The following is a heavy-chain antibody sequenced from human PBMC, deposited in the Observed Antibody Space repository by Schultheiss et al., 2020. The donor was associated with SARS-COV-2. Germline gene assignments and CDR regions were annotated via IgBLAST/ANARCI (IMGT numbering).Heavy chain of an antibody. Sequence: GGSLRLSCAASGFTFSSYGMHWVRQAPGKGLEWVAVISYDGSNKYYADSVKGRFTISRDNSKNTLYLQMNSLRAEDTAVYYCAKDEDSYGYTFDYWGQGTLVTVSS. J-gene: IGHJ4*02. V-gene: IGHV3-33*05. D-gene: IGHD5-18*01. CDR3: AKDEDSYGYTFDY. CDR1: GFTFSSYG. CDR2: ISYDGSNK.